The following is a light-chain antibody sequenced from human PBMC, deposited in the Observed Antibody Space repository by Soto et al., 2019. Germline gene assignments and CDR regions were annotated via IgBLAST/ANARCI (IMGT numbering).Light chain of an antibody. CDR1: QSVSSN. CDR2: GAS. J-gene: IGKJ1*01. V-gene: IGKV3-20*01. Sequence: EVVMAHSPATLSVSPGAHATLSCRASQSVSSNLAWYQQKPGQAPRLLIYGASNRATGIPDRFSGSGSGTDFTLTISRLEPEDFAVYYCQQYGSSGTFGQGTKVDIK. CDR3: QQYGSSGT.